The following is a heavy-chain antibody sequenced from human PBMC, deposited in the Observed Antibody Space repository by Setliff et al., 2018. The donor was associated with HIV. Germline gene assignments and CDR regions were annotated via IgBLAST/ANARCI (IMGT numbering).Heavy chain of an antibody. CDR2: VYPGDSDS. Sequence: GESLKISCKGSGYTFTKHWIGWVRQMPGKGLEWMGFVYPGDSDSRYSPSFQGQVTISADTSFTTTYLQWHSLQASDTAIYYCALKPENFFDFFTGYENYYDSWGQGTLVTVSS. V-gene: IGHV5-51*01. CDR1: GYTFTKHW. CDR3: ALKPENFFDFFTGYENYYDS. D-gene: IGHD3-9*01. J-gene: IGHJ4*02.